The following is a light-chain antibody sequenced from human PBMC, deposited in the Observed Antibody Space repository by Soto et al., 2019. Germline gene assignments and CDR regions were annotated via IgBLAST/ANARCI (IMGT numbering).Light chain of an antibody. Sequence: DIQMTQSPSTLSASVGDRVTITCRASQSISSWLAWYQQKPGKAPKLLIYDASSLESGVPSRFSGSGSGTEVTLTISSLQPDDFATYYCQQYNSSALTFGGGTKVEIK. V-gene: IGKV1-5*01. CDR1: QSISSW. J-gene: IGKJ4*01. CDR2: DAS. CDR3: QQYNSSALT.